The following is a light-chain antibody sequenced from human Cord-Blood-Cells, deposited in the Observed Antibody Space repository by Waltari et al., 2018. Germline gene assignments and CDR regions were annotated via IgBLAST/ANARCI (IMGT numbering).Light chain of an antibody. CDR3: QQRSNWPPLT. Sequence: EIVLTQSPATLSLSPGARATLSCRASQRVSSYLAWYQQKPGQAPRLLIYDASNRATGIPARFSGSGSGTDFTLTISSLEPEDFAVYYCQQRSNWPPLTFGGGTKVEIK. CDR1: QRVSSY. J-gene: IGKJ4*01. CDR2: DAS. V-gene: IGKV3-11*01.